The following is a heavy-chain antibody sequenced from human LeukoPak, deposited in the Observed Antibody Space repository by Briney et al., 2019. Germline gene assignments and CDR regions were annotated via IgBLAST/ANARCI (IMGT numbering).Heavy chain of an antibody. D-gene: IGHD6-13*01. J-gene: IGHJ4*02. CDR3: ARDPVRWAAAARAFDY. CDR1: GYTFTSYG. Sequence: ASVKVSCKASGYTFTSYGISWVRQAPGQGLEWMGWISAYNGNTNYAQKLQGRVTMTTDTPTSTAYMELRSLRSDDSAVYYCARDPVRWAAAARAFDYWGQGTLVTVSS. CDR2: ISAYNGNT. V-gene: IGHV1-18*01.